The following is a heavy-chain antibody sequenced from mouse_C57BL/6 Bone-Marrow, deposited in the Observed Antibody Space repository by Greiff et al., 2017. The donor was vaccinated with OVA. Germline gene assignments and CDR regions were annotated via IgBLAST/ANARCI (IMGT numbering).Heavy chain of an antibody. CDR2: IDPNSGGT. CDR1: GYTFTSYW. D-gene: IGHD2-3*01. J-gene: IGHJ1*03. CDR3: ARSDGYYDLYFDV. Sequence: QVQLKQPGAELVKPGASVKLSCKASGYTFTSYWMHWVKQRPGRGLEWIGRIDPNSGGTKYNEQFKSKATLTVDKPSSTAYMQLSSLTSKASAVYYCARSDGYYDLYFDVWGTGTTVTVSS. V-gene: IGHV1-72*01.